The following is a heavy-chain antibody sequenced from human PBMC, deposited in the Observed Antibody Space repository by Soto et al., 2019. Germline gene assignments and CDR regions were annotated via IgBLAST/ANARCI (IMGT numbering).Heavy chain of an antibody. CDR2: INHSGST. J-gene: IGHJ5*02. V-gene: IGHV4-34*01. CDR1: GGSFSGYY. CDR3: ASLLSSSRAGINWFDP. D-gene: IGHD6-6*01. Sequence: SETLSLTCAVYGGSFSGYYWSWIRQPPGKGLEWIGEINHSGSTNYNPSLKSRVTISVDTSKNQFSLKLSSVTAADTAVYYCASLLSSSRAGINWFDPWGQGTLVTVSS.